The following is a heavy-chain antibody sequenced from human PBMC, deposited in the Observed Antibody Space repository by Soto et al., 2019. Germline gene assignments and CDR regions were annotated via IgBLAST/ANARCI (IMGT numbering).Heavy chain of an antibody. J-gene: IGHJ5*02. V-gene: IGHV4-31*03. CDR3: ARWWSGSRQGFDP. Sequence: QVQLQESGPGLVKASQTLSLTCTVSGGSISSGDYYWSWIRQHPGKGLEWIGYIYYSGSTHYNPARQSRVTISVDTSKNQFALKLSSVTAADTAVYYCARWWSGSRQGFDPWGQGTLVTVSS. CDR1: GGSISSGDYY. D-gene: IGHD3-3*01. CDR2: IYYSGST.